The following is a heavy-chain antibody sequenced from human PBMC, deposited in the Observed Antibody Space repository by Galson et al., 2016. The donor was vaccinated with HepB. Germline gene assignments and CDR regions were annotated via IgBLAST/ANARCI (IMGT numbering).Heavy chain of an antibody. Sequence: PALVKPTQTLTLTCTFSGFSLNTSGMCVNWVRQPPGKALEWLALIDWNDEKHYSTSLKTRLTVSKDTSKNQVVLRMTNMDPVDTATYYFARVREQVVYPYYDVGMDVWGQGNTVAVSS. CDR3: ARVREQVVYPYYDVGMDV. D-gene: IGHD3-3*01. CDR2: IDWNDEK. CDR1: GFSLNTSGMC. V-gene: IGHV2-70*19. J-gene: IGHJ6*02.